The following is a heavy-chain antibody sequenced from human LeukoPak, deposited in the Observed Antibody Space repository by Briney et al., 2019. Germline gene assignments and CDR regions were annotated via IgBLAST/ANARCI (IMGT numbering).Heavy chain of an antibody. CDR3: AKDLLKTRYWGSPFDY. Sequence: GGSLRLSCAASGFTFTTYGMHWVRQAPGKGLEWVAFIRFDGTNKYYTDSVKGRFTISRDNSNNTLYLQMNSLRVEDTALYYCAKDLLKTRYWGSPFDYWGQGTLVTVSS. J-gene: IGHJ4*02. D-gene: IGHD3-10*01. V-gene: IGHV3-30*02. CDR2: IRFDGTNK. CDR1: GFTFTTYG.